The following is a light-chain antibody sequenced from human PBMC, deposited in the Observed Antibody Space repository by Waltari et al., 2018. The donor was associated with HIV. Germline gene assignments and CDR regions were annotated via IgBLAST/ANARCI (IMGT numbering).Light chain of an antibody. V-gene: IGKV3-20*01. Sequence: ELVLAQSPGTLSLSPGETATLSCMASQTVNNNFFSWYQQRSGQAPRLLIYGVSSQATGIPNRFSGSGSGTDFTLTISRLEPEDFAVYYCQHYGGSPLYTFGQGTKLEMK. CDR3: QHYGGSPLYT. J-gene: IGKJ2*01. CDR2: GVS. CDR1: QTVNNNF.